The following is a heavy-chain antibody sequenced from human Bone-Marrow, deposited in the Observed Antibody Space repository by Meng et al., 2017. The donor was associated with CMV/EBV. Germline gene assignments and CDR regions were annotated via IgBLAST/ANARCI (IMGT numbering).Heavy chain of an antibody. D-gene: IGHD1-26*01. J-gene: IGHJ4*02. CDR1: GGSISSSSYY. Sequence: SETLSLTCTVSGGSISSSSYYWGWIRQPPGKGLEWIGSIDYSGSTYYNPSLKSRVTISVDTSKNQFSLKLSSVTAADTAVYYCARDRIVGATLDYWGQGTLVTVSS. V-gene: IGHV4-39*07. CDR3: ARDRIVGATLDY. CDR2: IDYSGST.